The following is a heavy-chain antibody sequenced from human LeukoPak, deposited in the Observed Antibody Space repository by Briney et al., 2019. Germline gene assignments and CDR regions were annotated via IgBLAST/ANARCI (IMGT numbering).Heavy chain of an antibody. J-gene: IGHJ5*02. CDR1: GGSISSGSYY. CDR2: IYTSGST. V-gene: IGHV4-61*02. D-gene: IGHD5-18*01. Sequence: SETLSLTCTVSGGSISSGSYYWSWIRQPAGKGLEWIGRIYTSGSTNYNPSLKSRVTISVDTSKNQFSLKLSSVTAADTAVYYCARELRRIQLWATGTNWFDPWGQGTLVTVSS. CDR3: ARELRRIQLWATGTNWFDP.